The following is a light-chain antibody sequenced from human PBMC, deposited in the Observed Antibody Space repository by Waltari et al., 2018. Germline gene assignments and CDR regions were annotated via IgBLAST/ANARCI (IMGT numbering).Light chain of an antibody. CDR1: HNISRY. V-gene: IGKV3-11*01. J-gene: IGKJ4*01. Sequence: EVVLTQSPATLSLSPAERATLSCRASHNISRYLGWYQQKPGQPPRLLIYDASNRATGVPDRVTGSGSGTDFTLTISSLEPEDLAVYYCQQRSSWLPLTFGGGTKVEIK. CDR2: DAS. CDR3: QQRSSWLPLT.